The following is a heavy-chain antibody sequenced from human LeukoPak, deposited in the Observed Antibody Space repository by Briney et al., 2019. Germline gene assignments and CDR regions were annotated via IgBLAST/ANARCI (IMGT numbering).Heavy chain of an antibody. CDR2: VSASGTT. V-gene: IGHV4-61*02. Sequence: SETLSLTCTVSGGSVSSGLYYWTWIRQPAGKGLEWVGRVSASGTTDYNPSLKSRVIISVDTSKNQFSLRLSSVTAADTAVYYCARDLGGSSGWYGDAFDIWGQGTMVTVSS. J-gene: IGHJ3*02. CDR3: ARDLGGSSGWYGDAFDI. CDR1: GGSVSSGLYY. D-gene: IGHD6-19*01.